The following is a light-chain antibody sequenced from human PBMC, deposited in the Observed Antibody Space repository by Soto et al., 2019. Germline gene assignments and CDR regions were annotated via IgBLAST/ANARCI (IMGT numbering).Light chain of an antibody. CDR3: QSYDSDFVI. Sequence: QPVLTQPPSASGTPGQRVTISCSGSSSNIGSNSVYWHQQLPGTAPKLLIYRNNQRPSGVPDRFSDSTDGSSNSASLTISGLQTEDEADYYCQSYDSDFVIFGGGTKLTVL. CDR2: RNN. V-gene: IGLV1-44*01. CDR1: SSNIGSNS. J-gene: IGLJ2*01.